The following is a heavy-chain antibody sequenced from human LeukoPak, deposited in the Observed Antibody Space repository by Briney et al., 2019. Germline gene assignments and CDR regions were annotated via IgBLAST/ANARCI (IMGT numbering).Heavy chain of an antibody. CDR1: GFTFSDYY. J-gene: IGHJ6*03. D-gene: IGHD2-8*01. CDR3: ARDSIVRGNIGNDMDV. V-gene: IGHV3-11*01. Sequence: AGGSLRLSCAASGFTFSDYYMSWLRQAPGKGLEWVSYISHSGRTMYYADSVKGRFTISRDNAKNSLYLQMNSLRAGDTAVYYCARDSIVRGNIGNDMDVWGKGTTVTVSS. CDR2: ISHSGRTM.